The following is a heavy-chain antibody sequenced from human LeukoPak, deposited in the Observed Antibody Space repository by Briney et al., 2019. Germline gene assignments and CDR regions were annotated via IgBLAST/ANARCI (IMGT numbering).Heavy chain of an antibody. CDR2: IDHSGST. Sequence: SETLSLTCAVYGGSLNGYYWSWIRQPPGKRLEWIGEIDHSGSTQYNPSLKSRVTISLDTSKKQFSLKLTSLTAADTAFYYCARYGMAAEGIWWFDPWGQGTLVTVSS. J-gene: IGHJ5*02. D-gene: IGHD6-13*01. CDR3: ARYGMAAEGIWWFDP. V-gene: IGHV4-34*01. CDR1: GGSLNGYY.